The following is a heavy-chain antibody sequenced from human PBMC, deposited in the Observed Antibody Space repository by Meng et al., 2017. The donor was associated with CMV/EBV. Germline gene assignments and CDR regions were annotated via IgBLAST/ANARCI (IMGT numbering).Heavy chain of an antibody. CDR1: GGSISSYY. CDR2: IYYSGST. V-gene: IGHV4-59*01. J-gene: IGHJ6*02. CDR3: ARDPNLWSGMDV. D-gene: IGHD3-10*01. Sequence: SETLSLTCTVSGGSISSYYWSWIRQPPGKGLEWIGYIYYSGSTNYNPSLKSRVTISVDTSKNQFSLKLSSVTAADTAVYYWARDPNLWSGMDVWGQGTTVTVSS.